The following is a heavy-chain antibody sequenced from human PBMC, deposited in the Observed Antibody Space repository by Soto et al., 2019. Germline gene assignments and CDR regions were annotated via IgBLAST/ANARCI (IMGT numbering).Heavy chain of an antibody. J-gene: IGHJ4*02. CDR2: ISGRGGSP. V-gene: IGHV3-23*01. Sequence: EVQLLESGGGLVQPGGSLRLSCAASGFTFSDYVMTWVRQAPGQGLEWVSGISGRGGSPDYVDSVRGRFTISRDNSKNTLFLQMNTLRDEDTALYFCARDLNKDHGHGSAFWGYWGQGALVTVSS. D-gene: IGHD6-19*01. CDR3: ARDLNKDHGHGSAFWGY. CDR1: GFTFSDYV.